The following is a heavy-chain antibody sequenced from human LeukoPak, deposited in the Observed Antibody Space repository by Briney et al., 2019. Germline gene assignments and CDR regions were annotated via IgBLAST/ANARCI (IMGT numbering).Heavy chain of an antibody. Sequence: SETLSLTCAVYGGSFSGYYWSWIRQPPGKGLEWIGEINHSGSTNYNPSLKSRVTISVDTSKNHFSLKPSSVTAADTGVYYCARVPSGAGPYYYYMDVWGKGTTVTVSS. J-gene: IGHJ6*03. CDR2: INHSGST. CDR3: ARVPSGAGPYYYYMDV. V-gene: IGHV4-34*01. CDR1: GGSFSGYY. D-gene: IGHD3-10*01.